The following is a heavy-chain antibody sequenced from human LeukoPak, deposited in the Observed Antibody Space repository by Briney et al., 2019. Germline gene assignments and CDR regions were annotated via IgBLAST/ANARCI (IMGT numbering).Heavy chain of an antibody. V-gene: IGHV4-39*01. J-gene: IGHJ3*02. CDR2: FYYTGST. Sequence: SETLSLTCIVSGGSISSSGYYWDWIRQPPGKGLEWIGNFYYTGSTYYNPSLKSRITISVDTSKNQFSLKLRSVTVADTAVYYCARHSRSGYGDYESAFDIWGQGTVVTVSS. D-gene: IGHD5-12*01. CDR1: GGSISSSGYY. CDR3: ARHSRSGYGDYESAFDI.